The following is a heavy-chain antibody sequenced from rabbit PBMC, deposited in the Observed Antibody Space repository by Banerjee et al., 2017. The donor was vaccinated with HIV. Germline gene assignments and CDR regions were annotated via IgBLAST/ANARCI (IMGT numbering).Heavy chain of an antibody. Sequence: QEQLVESGGGLVKPEGSLTLTCTASGFSFSSSYWISWVRQAPGKGLEWIGCINIGSDSTYYASWAKGRFTISKTSSTTVTLQMTSLTAADTATYFCARDAGYVGSNLWGPGTLVTVS. CDR1: GFSFSSSYW. V-gene: IGHV1S45*01. J-gene: IGHJ4*01. D-gene: IGHD4-2*01. CDR3: ARDAGYVGSNL. CDR2: INIGSDST.